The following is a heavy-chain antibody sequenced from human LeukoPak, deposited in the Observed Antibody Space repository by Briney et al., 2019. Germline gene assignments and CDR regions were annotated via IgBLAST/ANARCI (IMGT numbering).Heavy chain of an antibody. D-gene: IGHD4-23*01. CDR2: ISAYNGNT. J-gene: IGHJ5*02. CDR3: ARDYGGNVDWFDP. V-gene: IGHV1-18*01. Sequence: ASVKVSCKASGGTFSGYAISWVRQAPGQGLEWMGWISAYNGNTNYAQKLQGRVTMTTDTSTSTAYMELRSLRSDDTAVYYCARDYGGNVDWFDPWGQGTLVTVSS. CDR1: GGTFSGYA.